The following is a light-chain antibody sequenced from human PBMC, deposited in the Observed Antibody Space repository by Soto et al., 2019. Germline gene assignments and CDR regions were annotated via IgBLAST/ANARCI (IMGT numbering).Light chain of an antibody. J-gene: IGLJ3*02. V-gene: IGLV3-9*01. CDR1: NLGSKF. CDR3: QVWDSSSEV. Sequence: SYELTQPLSVSVALGQPARITCGGNNLGSKFVHWYQQKPGQAPVLVISRDTNRPSGIPERFSGSYSGNTATLTSSRAQAGDEADYYCQVWDSSSEVFGGGTKLTVL. CDR2: RDT.